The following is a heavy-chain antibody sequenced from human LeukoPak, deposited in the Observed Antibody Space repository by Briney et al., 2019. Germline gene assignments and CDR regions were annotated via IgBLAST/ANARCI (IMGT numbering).Heavy chain of an antibody. CDR3: AKDRGRLYDSSGYYYVAAEYFQH. Sequence: PGGSLRLSCAASGFTFSSYAMSWVRQAPGKGLEWVSAISASGASTYYVDSVKGRFTISRDNSKNTLYLQMNSLRAEDTAVYYCAKDRGRLYDSSGYYYVAAEYFQHRGQGTLVTVSS. CDR2: ISASGAST. D-gene: IGHD3-22*01. CDR1: GFTFSSYA. J-gene: IGHJ1*01. V-gene: IGHV3-23*01.